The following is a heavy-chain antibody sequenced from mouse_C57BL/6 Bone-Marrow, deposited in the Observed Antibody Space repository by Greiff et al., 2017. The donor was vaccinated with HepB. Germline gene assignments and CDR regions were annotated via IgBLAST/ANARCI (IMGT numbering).Heavy chain of an antibody. D-gene: IGHD1-1*01. CDR2: SNYDGSST. CDR3: ASDHYYYGSSWYFDV. V-gene: IGHV5-16*01. Sequence: EVQLQQSEGGLVQPGSSMKLSCTASGFSFSDYYLAWVRQVPERGLEWVANSNYDGSSTYYLASLKSRFIISRDNSKNILYLQMSSLTSEDTATYYCASDHYYYGSSWYFDVWGKGTTVTVSS. J-gene: IGHJ1*03. CDR1: GFSFSDYY.